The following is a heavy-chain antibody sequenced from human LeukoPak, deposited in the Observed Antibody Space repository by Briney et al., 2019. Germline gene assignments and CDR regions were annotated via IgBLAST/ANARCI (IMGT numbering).Heavy chain of an antibody. CDR3: ARSKSYSSGWTDFDC. Sequence: GGSLRLSCAASGFTFSSHDMQWVRQPTGKGLEWVSVIGTAGNTYYTDSVKGRFTISRENAKNSLYLQMDNLRAEDTAVYYCARSKSYSSGWTDFDCWGQGTLVTVSS. CDR1: GFTFSSHD. V-gene: IGHV3-13*01. J-gene: IGHJ4*02. CDR2: IGTAGNT. D-gene: IGHD6-19*01.